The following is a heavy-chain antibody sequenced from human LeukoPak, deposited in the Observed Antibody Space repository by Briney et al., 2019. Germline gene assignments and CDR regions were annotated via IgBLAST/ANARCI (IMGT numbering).Heavy chain of an antibody. CDR3: ARDRHNYYDSSGFPVNDAFDI. V-gene: IGHV4-61*01. D-gene: IGHD3-22*01. CDR1: GGSVSSGSYY. Sequence: PSETLSLPCTVSGGSVSSGSYYWSWIRQPPGKGLEWIGYIYYSGSTNYNPSLKSRVTISVDTSKNQFSLKLSSVTAADTAVYYCARDRHNYYDSSGFPVNDAFDIWGQGTMVTVSS. J-gene: IGHJ3*02. CDR2: IYYSGST.